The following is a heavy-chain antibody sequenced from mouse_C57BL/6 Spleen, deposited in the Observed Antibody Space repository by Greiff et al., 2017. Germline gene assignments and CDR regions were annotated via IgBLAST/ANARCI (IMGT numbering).Heavy chain of an antibody. J-gene: IGHJ3*01. CDR3: TTTRGPTMVTSFAY. CDR1: GFNIKDYY. Sequence: VQLKESGAELVRPGASVKLSCTASGFNIKDYYMHWVKQRPEQGLEWIGRIDPEDGDTDYAPKFQGKATMTADTSSNTAYLQLSSLTSEDTAVYYCTTTRGPTMVTSFAYWGTGALVTVSA. CDR2: IDPEDGDT. V-gene: IGHV14-1*01. D-gene: IGHD2-10*01.